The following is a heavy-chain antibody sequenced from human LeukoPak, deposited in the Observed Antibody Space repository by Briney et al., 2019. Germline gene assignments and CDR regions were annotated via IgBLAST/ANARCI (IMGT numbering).Heavy chain of an antibody. D-gene: IGHD3-22*01. CDR3: TTDWVNYYDSSGYYLAAGGYYFDY. CDR2: IKSKKDGGTT. J-gene: IGHJ4*02. V-gene: IGHV3-15*01. Sequence: GGSLRLSCAASGFTFSNAWMSWIRQAPGKGLEWVGRIKSKKDGGTTAYAAPVKGRFTISRDDSKNTLYLQMNSLKTEDTAVYYCTTDWVNYYDSSGYYLAAGGYYFDYWGQGTLVTVSS. CDR1: GFTFSNAW.